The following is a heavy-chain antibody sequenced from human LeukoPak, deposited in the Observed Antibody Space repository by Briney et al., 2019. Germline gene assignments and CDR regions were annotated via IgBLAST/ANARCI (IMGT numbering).Heavy chain of an antibody. J-gene: IGHJ5*02. Sequence: SETLSLTCAVSGGSISSGGYSWSWIRQPPGKGLEWIGYIYHSGSTYYNPSLKSRVTISVDTSKNQLSLKLSSVTAADTAVYYCARESNYYGSGTGWFDPWGQGTLVTVSS. V-gene: IGHV4-30-4*07. CDR2: IYHSGST. CDR1: GGSISSGGYS. CDR3: ARESNYYGSGTGWFDP. D-gene: IGHD3-10*01.